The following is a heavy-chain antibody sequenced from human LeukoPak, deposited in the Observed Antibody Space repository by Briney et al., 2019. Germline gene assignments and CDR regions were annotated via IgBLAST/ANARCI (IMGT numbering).Heavy chain of an antibody. J-gene: IGHJ6*02. Sequence: GSLRLSCAASGFTFNRYGMHWVRQPPGKGLEWIGYIYYSGSTNYNPSLKSRVTISVDTSKNQFSLKLSSVTAADTAVYYCARDIVVVVAATGYYYYGMDVWGQGTTVTVSS. V-gene: IGHV4-59*01. CDR3: ARDIVVVVAATGYYYYGMDV. CDR1: GFTFNRYG. CDR2: IYYSGST. D-gene: IGHD2-15*01.